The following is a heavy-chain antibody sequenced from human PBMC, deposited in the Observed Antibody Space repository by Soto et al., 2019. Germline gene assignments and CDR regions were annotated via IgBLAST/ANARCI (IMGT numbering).Heavy chain of an antibody. CDR2: IYPGDSDT. D-gene: IGHD2-15*01. Sequence: GESLKISCKGSGYSFTSYWIGWVRQMPGKGLEWMGIIYPGDSDTRYSPSFQGHVTISADKSISTAYLQWSSLKASDTAMYYCARIGQYCGGGSGSLPTWSAPGGKGTLVTVS. V-gene: IGHV5-51*01. J-gene: IGHJ5*02. CDR1: GYSFTSYW. CDR3: ARIGQYCGGGSGSLPTWSAP.